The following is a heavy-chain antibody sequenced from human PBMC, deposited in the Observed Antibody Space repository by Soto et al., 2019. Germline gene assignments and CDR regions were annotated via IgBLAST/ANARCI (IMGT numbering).Heavy chain of an antibody. V-gene: IGHV1-69*13. Sequence: ASVKVSCKASGGTLSSYAISWVRQAPGQGLEWMGGIIPIFGTANYAQKFQGRVTITADESTSTAYMELSSLRSEDTAVYYCASFLGELSWFDPWGQGTLVTVS. J-gene: IGHJ5*02. CDR3: ASFLGELSWFDP. CDR1: GGTLSSYA. CDR2: IIPIFGTA. D-gene: IGHD3-16*02.